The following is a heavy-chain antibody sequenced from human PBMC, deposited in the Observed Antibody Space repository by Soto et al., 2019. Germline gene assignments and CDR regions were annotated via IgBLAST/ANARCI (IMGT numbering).Heavy chain of an antibody. J-gene: IGHJ3*02. Sequence: GASVKVSCKASGYTFTSYGISWVLQAPGQGLEWMGWISAYNGNTNYAQKLQGRVTMTTDTSTSTAYMELRSLRSDDTAVYYCARDENYYYDSSGYADAFDIWGQGTMVTVSS. CDR1: GYTFTSYG. V-gene: IGHV1-18*01. D-gene: IGHD3-22*01. CDR2: ISAYNGNT. CDR3: ARDENYYYDSSGYADAFDI.